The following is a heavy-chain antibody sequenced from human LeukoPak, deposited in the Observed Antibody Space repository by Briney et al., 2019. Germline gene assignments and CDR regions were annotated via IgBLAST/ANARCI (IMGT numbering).Heavy chain of an antibody. J-gene: IGHJ3*02. CDR2: INPNSGGT. CDR3: AREGDIVLMSAFEI. D-gene: IGHD2-8*01. CDR1: GYTFTGYY. V-gene: IGHV1-2*02. Sequence: PGASVKVSCKASGYTFTGYYMHWVRQAPGQGLEWIGWINPNSGGTNYAQKFQGRVTMTRDTSISTAYMELSRLRSDDTAVYYCAREGDIVLMSAFEIWGQGTMVTVSS.